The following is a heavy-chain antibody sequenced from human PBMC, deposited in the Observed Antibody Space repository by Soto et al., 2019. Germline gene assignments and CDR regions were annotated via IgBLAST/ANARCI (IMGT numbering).Heavy chain of an antibody. CDR1: GYSFTTYW. Sequence: GESLKISCKGSGYSFTTYWINWVRQMPGKGLEWMGRIDPSHSYTNYSPSIQGNVTISADKSISTAYLQWSSLKASDTAMYYCARFASEYSSSNYGMDVWGQGTTVTVSS. V-gene: IGHV5-10-1*01. D-gene: IGHD6-6*01. J-gene: IGHJ6*02. CDR3: ARFASEYSSSNYGMDV. CDR2: IDPSHSYT.